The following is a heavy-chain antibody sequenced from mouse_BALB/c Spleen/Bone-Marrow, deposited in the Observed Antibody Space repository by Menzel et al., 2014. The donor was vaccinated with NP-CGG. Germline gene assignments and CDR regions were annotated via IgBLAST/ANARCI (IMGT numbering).Heavy chain of an antibody. J-gene: IGHJ3*01. Sequence: EVKLVESGGGLVKSGGSLKLSCAASGFSFNSYGMSWVRQTPEKRLEWVATISGGGSYTFYPDSVKGRFTTSRDNAKNNLYLQLSSLRSEDTALYYCARHAYYDQTEVSFVYWGQGTLVTVSA. CDR2: ISGGGSYT. CDR1: GFSFNSYG. CDR3: ARHAYYDQTEVSFVY. V-gene: IGHV5-9-2*01. D-gene: IGHD2-4*01.